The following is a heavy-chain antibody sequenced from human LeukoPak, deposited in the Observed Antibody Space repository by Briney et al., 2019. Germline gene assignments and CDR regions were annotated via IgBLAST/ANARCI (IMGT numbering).Heavy chain of an antibody. J-gene: IGHJ4*02. CDR3: ATYSTKWYHPDY. V-gene: IGHV5-51*01. CDR2: IYPGNSDT. D-gene: IGHD6-13*01. CDR1: GYSFTSYW. Sequence: GESLKISCKGSGYSFTSYWIGWVRQMPGKGLEWMGIIYPGNSDTRYSPPFQGQVTISADKSISTTYLQWSSLEASDTAMYYCATYSTKWYHPDYWGQGTLVTVSP.